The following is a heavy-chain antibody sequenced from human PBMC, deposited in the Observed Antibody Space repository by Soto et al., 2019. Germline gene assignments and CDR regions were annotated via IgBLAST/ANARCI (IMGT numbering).Heavy chain of an antibody. J-gene: IGHJ1*01. CDR1: GFTFSSYG. Sequence: PGGSLRLSCAASGFTFSSYGMHWVRQDPGKGLEWVAVISYDGSNKYYADSVKGRFTISRDNSKNTLYLQMNSLRAEDTAVYYCAKDLSSGWPAEYFQHWGQGTLVTVSS. CDR2: ISYDGSNK. V-gene: IGHV3-30*18. CDR3: AKDLSSGWPAEYFQH. D-gene: IGHD6-19*01.